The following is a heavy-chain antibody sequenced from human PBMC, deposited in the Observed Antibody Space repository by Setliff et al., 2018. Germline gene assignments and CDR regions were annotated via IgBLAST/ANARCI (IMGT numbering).Heavy chain of an antibody. CDR1: GFTFSIYA. V-gene: IGHV3-23*03. CDR3: ARIDATIFAATGPFDP. J-gene: IGHJ5*02. Sequence: PGESLKISCAASGFTFSIYAMTWVRQAPGKGLEWVSVIYSGDARTYYADSVKDRFTISRDNSKNSLYLQMNSLRDEDTAIYYCARIDATIFAATGPFDPWGQGTLVTVSS. D-gene: IGHD3-3*01. CDR2: IYSGDART.